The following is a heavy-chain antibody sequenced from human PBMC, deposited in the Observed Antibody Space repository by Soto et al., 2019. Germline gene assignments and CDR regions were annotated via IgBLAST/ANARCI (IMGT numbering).Heavy chain of an antibody. CDR1: GYTFTSYG. CDR2: ISAYNGNT. J-gene: IGHJ3*02. D-gene: IGHD3-10*01. V-gene: IGHV1-18*01. CDR3: ASGNYGPGPEGAFHI. Sequence: ASVKVSCKASGYTFTSYGISWVRQAPGQGLEWMGWISAYNGNTNYAQKLQGRVTMTTDTSTSTAYMELRSLRSDDTAVYYCASGNYGPGPEGAFHISGPGTLLTVSS.